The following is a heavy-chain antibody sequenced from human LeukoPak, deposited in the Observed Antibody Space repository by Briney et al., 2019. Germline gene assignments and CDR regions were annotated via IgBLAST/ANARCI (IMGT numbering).Heavy chain of an antibody. V-gene: IGHV1-69*13. D-gene: IGHD5-18*01. J-gene: IGHJ4*02. CDR3: ARGDVDTAMVLEAYFDY. CDR2: IIPIFGTA. CDR1: GGTFSSYV. Sequence: SVKVSCKASGGTFSSYVISWVRQAPGQGLEWMGGIIPIFGTANYAQKFQGRVTITADESTSTAYMELSSLRSEDTAVYYCARGDVDTAMVLEAYFDYWGQGTLITVSS.